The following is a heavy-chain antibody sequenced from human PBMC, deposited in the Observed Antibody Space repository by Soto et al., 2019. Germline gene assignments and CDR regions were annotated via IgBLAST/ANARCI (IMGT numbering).Heavy chain of an antibody. D-gene: IGHD1-20*01. V-gene: IGHV4-61*01. CDR2: IYYSGST. CDR1: GGSVSSGSYY. Sequence: PSETLSLTCTVSGGSVSSGSYYWSWIRQPPGKGLEWIGYIYYSGSTNYNPSLKSRVTISVDTSKNQFSLKLSSVTAADTAVYYCARDNWKFDYWGQGTLVT. CDR3: ARDNWKFDY. J-gene: IGHJ4*02.